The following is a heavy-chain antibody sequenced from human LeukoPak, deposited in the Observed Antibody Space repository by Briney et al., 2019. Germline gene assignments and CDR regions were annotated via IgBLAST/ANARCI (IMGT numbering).Heavy chain of an antibody. CDR2: IIPILGIA. V-gene: IGHV1-69*04. CDR3: ATVRYSSSLYFDY. J-gene: IGHJ4*02. CDR1: GGTFSSYA. D-gene: IGHD6-6*01. Sequence: SVKVSCKASGGTFSSYAISWVRQAPGQGLEWMGRIIPILGIANYAQKFQGRVTITADKSTSTAYMELSSLRSEDTAVCYCATVRYSSSLYFDYWGQETLVTVSS.